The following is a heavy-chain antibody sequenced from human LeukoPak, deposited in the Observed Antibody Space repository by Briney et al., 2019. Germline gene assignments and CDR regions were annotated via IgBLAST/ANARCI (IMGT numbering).Heavy chain of an antibody. V-gene: IGHV4-59*01. J-gene: IGHJ4*02. CDR1: GGSISSYY. CDR3: ATLHYDILIGYATSTKDF. Sequence: PSETLSLTCTVSGGSISSYYWSWIRQPPGKGLEWIGYIYSSGSTNYNPSLKSRVTISVDTSKNQFSLKLRSVTAADTAVYHCATLHYDILIGYATSTKDFWGQGTLVSVSS. CDR2: IYSSGST. D-gene: IGHD3-9*01.